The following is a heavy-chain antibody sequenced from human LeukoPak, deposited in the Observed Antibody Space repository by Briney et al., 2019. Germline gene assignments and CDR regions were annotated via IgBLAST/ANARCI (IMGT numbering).Heavy chain of an antibody. J-gene: IGHJ3*02. CDR1: GGSISSGNYY. CDR2: IHTSGNT. CDR3: ARDRAGDSFDI. V-gene: IGHV4-61*02. Sequence: NPSETLSLTCTVPGGSISSGNYYTTWIRQPPGKEPEWIGRIHTSGNTNYNPSPQSQHTISIHTPNNQFSLSLNSVTPADTAIYYCARDRAGDSFDIWGQGTMVTVSS. D-gene: IGHD7-27*01.